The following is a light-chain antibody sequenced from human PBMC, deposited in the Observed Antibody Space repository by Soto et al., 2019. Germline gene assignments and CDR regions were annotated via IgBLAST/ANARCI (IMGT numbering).Light chain of an antibody. V-gene: IGLV2-14*01. Sequence: QSVLTQPASVSGSPGQLITISCTGTSSDVGGYNYVSWYQQHPGKAPKLMIYDVSNRPSGVSNRFSGSKSGNTASLTISGLQAEDEADYYCSSYTSCSTVVVGGGTKLPFL. J-gene: IGLJ2*01. CDR3: SSYTSCSTVV. CDR1: SSDVGGYNY. CDR2: DVS.